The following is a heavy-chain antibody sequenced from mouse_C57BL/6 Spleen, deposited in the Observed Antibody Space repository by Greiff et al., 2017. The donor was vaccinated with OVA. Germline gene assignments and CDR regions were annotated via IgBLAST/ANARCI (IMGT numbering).Heavy chain of an antibody. CDR2: INPSTGGT. J-gene: IGHJ2*01. Sequence: VQLKESGPELVKPGASVKISCKASGYSFTGYYMNWVKQSPEKSLEWIGEINPSTGGTTYTQKFKAKATLTVDKSSSTAYMQLKSLTSEDSAVYYCARDWALDYWGQGTTLTVSS. CDR1: GYSFTGYY. V-gene: IGHV1-42*01. CDR3: ARDWALDY. D-gene: IGHD4-1*01.